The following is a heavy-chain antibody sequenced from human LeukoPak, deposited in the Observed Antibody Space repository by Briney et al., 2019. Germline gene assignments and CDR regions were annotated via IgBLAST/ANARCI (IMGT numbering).Heavy chain of an antibody. CDR3: ASSLDAVQLHSSSSWPRNYRIPRLTSGYYYYYYMDV. Sequence: PGGSLRLSSAASGFTFSTYWMHWVRQAPGKGLVWVSRINGDESSTNYADFVKGRFTISRDNAKNSLYLQMNSLRAADTAVYHCASSLDAVQLHSSSSWPRNYRIPRLTSGYYYYYYMDVWGKGTTVTVSS. CDR1: GFTFSTYW. J-gene: IGHJ6*03. CDR2: INGDESST. D-gene: IGHD6-13*01. V-gene: IGHV3-74*01.